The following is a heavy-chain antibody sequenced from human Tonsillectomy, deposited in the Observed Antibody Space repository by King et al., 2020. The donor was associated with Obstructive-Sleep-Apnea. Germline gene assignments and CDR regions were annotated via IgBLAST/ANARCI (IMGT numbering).Heavy chain of an antibody. J-gene: IGHJ4*02. CDR1: GFTFSSYG. CDR3: AKGGYYYDRTMGLGPPHDY. D-gene: IGHD3-22*01. V-gene: IGHV3-30*18. Sequence: VQLVESGGGVVQPGRSLRLSCAASGFTFSSYGMHWVRQAPGKGLEWVAVISYDGSNKYYADSVKGRFTISRDNSKNTLYLQMNSLRAEDTAVYYCAKGGYYYDRTMGLGPPHDYWGQGTLVTVSS. CDR2: ISYDGSNK.